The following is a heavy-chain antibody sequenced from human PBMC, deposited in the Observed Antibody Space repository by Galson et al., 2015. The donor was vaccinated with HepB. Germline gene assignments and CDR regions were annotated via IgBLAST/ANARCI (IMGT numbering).Heavy chain of an antibody. Sequence: SVKVSCKASGYIFTFYTLHWVRQAPGQRPEWMGWINTDNGNTKYSPDFQGRVTVTRDTSATTAYMELTSLRSEDTAVYYCARGGLSVTDSGPNPLGFPGPSSTSSHHPTVLTRKNIQPSPELSGWSFADTACPWNCLW. CDR1: GYIFTFYT. D-gene: IGHD3-16*02. J-gene: IGHJ2*01. CDR3: ARGGLSVTDSGPNPLGFPGPSSTSSHHPTVLTRKNIQPSPELSGWSFADTACPWNCL. V-gene: IGHV1-3*04. CDR2: INTDNGNT.